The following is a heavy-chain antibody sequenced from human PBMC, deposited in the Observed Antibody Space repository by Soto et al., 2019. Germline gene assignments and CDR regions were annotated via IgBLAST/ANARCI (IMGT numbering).Heavy chain of an antibody. CDR1: GFTFSSHG. D-gene: IGHD6-13*01. Sequence: GGSLGLSCGASGFTFSSHGMHWVRQAPGKGLEWVAVIRYDGSNKYYADSVKGRFTISRDNSKNTLYLQMNSLRAEDTAVYYCARGRGYSSSWSIYYFDFWGQGTQVTVSS. J-gene: IGHJ4*02. CDR2: IRYDGSNK. CDR3: ARGRGYSSSWSIYYFDF. V-gene: IGHV3-33*01.